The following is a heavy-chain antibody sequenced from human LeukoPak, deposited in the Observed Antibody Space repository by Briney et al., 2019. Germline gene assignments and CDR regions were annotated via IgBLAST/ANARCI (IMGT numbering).Heavy chain of an antibody. CDR1: GFIFSNFG. Sequence: GGSLRLSCAASGFIFSNFGMSWVRQAPGKGLEWVANIKQDGSEKYYVDSVKGRFTISRDNAKNSLYLQMNSLRAEDTAVYYCARLYSRVGPFDYWGQGTLVTVSS. V-gene: IGHV3-7*01. J-gene: IGHJ4*02. CDR3: ARLYSRVGPFDY. CDR2: IKQDGSEK. D-gene: IGHD5-18*01.